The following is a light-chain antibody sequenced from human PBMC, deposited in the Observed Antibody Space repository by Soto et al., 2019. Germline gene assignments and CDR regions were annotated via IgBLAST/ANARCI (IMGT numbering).Light chain of an antibody. J-gene: IGKJ3*01. CDR1: QSVSSSY. V-gene: IGKV3-20*01. Sequence: EIVLTQSPGTLSLSPGERATLSCRASQSVSSSYLAWYQQKPGQAPRLLIYGASSRATGIQDRFSGSGSGTDVTLTISRLEPEDFAVYYFQQYGSSPLTFGPGTKVDIK. CDR3: QQYGSSPLT. CDR2: GAS.